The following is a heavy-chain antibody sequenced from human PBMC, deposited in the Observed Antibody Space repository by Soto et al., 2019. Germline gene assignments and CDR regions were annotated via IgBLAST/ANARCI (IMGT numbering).Heavy chain of an antibody. CDR2: MNPNSGNT. Sequence: ASVKVSCKASGYTFTSYDINWVRQATGQGLEWMGWMNPNSGNTGYAQKFQGRVTMTRNTSISTAYMELSSLRSEDTAVYYCARLEYSSSSRFYYYGMDVWGQGTTVTVSS. V-gene: IGHV1-8*01. CDR1: GYTFTSYD. D-gene: IGHD6-6*01. CDR3: ARLEYSSSSRFYYYGMDV. J-gene: IGHJ6*02.